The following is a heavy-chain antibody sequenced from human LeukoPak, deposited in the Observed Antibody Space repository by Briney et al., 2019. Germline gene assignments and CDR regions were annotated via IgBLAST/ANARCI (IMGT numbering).Heavy chain of an antibody. J-gene: IGHJ4*02. D-gene: IGHD3-3*01. CDR1: GFTFSSYA. V-gene: IGHV3-30-3*01. Sequence: PGGSLRLSCAASGFTFSSYAMHWVRQAPGKGLEWVAVISYDGSNKYYADSVKGRFTISRDNSKNTLYLQMNSLRAEDTAVYYCARDPFWSGYHEYFDYWGQGTLVTVSS. CDR2: ISYDGSNK. CDR3: ARDPFWSGYHEYFDY.